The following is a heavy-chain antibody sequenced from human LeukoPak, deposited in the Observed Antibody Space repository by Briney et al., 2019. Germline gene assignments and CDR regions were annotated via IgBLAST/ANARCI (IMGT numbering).Heavy chain of an antibody. CDR3: AIPPGHSYGYGWDFDY. Sequence: GESLKISCKGSGYSFTSYWIGWVRQMPGKGLEWMGIIYPGDSDTRYSPSFQGQVTISADKSISTAYLQWSSLKASDAAMYYCAIPPGHSYGYGWDFDYWGQGTLVTVSS. J-gene: IGHJ4*02. CDR2: IYPGDSDT. V-gene: IGHV5-51*01. CDR1: GYSFTSYW. D-gene: IGHD5-18*01.